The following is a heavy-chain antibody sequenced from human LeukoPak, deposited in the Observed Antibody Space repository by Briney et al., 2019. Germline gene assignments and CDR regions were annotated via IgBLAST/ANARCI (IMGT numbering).Heavy chain of an antibody. Sequence: PSETLSLTCAVYGGSFSGYYWSWIRQPPGKGLEWIGEINHSGSTNYNPSLKSRVTISVDTSKNQFSLKLSSVTAADTAVYYCAREAHSSSYFDYWGQGTLVTVSS. CDR1: GGSFSGYY. CDR3: AREAHSSSYFDY. CDR2: INHSGST. D-gene: IGHD6-6*01. V-gene: IGHV4-34*01. J-gene: IGHJ4*02.